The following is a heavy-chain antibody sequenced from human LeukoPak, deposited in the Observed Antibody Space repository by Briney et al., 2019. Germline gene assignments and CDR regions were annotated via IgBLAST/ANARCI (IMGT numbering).Heavy chain of an antibody. CDR3: ARDRNDYGDNFDY. CDR1: GYTLTELS. D-gene: IGHD4-17*01. Sequence: ASVKVSCKVSGYTLTELSMHWVRQAPGKGLEWMGGFDPEDGETIYAQKFQGRVTMTRDMSTSTVYMELSSLRSEDTAVYYCARDRNDYGDNFDYWGQGTLVTVSS. CDR2: FDPEDGET. V-gene: IGHV1-24*01. J-gene: IGHJ4*02.